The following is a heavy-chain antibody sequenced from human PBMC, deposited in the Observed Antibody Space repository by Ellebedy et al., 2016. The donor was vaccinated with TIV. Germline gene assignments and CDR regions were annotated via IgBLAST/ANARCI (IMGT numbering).Heavy chain of an antibody. CDR2: ISSTGSRT. J-gene: IGHJ5*02. CDR3: AKLPTVSPGRDWFDP. V-gene: IGHV3-23*01. D-gene: IGHD4-17*01. Sequence: PGGSLRLSCAASGFTFSSYAMSWVRQAPGKGLEWVSTISSTGSRTYYADSVKGRFTISRDNAKNTLYLQMNSLRADDTAVYFCAKLPTVSPGRDWFDPWGQGTLVTVSS. CDR1: GFTFSSYA.